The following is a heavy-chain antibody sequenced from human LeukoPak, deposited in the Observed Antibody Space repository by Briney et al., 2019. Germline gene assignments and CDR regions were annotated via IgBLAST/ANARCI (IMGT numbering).Heavy chain of an antibody. CDR3: AMITVTTGVDS. CDR2: ALHSGNT. V-gene: IGHV4-38-2*02. J-gene: IGHJ4*02. Sequence: PSETLSLTCSVSGFSISIGYYWGWIRQPPGKGLEWIGNALHSGNTFYNPSLQSRVAISLDTSRNQLSMRLSSVTAADTAVYYCAMITVTTGVDSWGQGTLVTVSS. CDR1: GFSISIGYY. D-gene: IGHD4-17*01.